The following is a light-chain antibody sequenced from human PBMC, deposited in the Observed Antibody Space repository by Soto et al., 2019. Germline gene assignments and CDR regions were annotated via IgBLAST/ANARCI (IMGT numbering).Light chain of an antibody. CDR2: DAS. V-gene: IGKV1-5*01. Sequence: DIPMTQSPSTLSASVGDRVTITCRASQSISSWLAWYQQKPGKAPKLLIYDASSLESGVPSRFSGSGSGTELTLTISSLQPDNFATYYCQQCNSYPWTFGQGTKVDIK. CDR1: QSISSW. J-gene: IGKJ1*01. CDR3: QQCNSYPWT.